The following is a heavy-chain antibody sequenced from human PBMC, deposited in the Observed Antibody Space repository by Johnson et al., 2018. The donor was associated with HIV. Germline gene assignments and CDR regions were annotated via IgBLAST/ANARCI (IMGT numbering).Heavy chain of an antibody. Sequence: VQLVESGGGLIQPGGSQRLSCAASGFTVSSNYMNWVRQAPGKGLEWVSVIYSGGSTYHADSVRGRFTISRDNSKNTLYLQMNSLRAEDTAVYYCARSGYGSGSTHDAFDIWGQGTMVTVSS. CDR2: IYSGGST. D-gene: IGHD3-10*01. V-gene: IGHV3-53*01. CDR1: GFTVSSNY. J-gene: IGHJ3*02. CDR3: ARSGYGSGSTHDAFDI.